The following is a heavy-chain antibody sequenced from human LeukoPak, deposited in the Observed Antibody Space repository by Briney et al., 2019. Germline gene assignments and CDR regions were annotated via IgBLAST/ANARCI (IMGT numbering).Heavy chain of an antibody. CDR1: GFTFSSYA. V-gene: IGHV3-30*04. D-gene: IGHD3-10*01. CDR3: AKEVITMVRGVRSDY. Sequence: GGSLRLSCAASGFTFSSYAMHWVRQAPGKGLEWVAVISYDGSNKYYADSVKGRFTISRDNSKNTLYLQMNSLRAEDTAVYYCAKEVITMVRGVRSDYWGQGTLVTVSS. J-gene: IGHJ4*02. CDR2: ISYDGSNK.